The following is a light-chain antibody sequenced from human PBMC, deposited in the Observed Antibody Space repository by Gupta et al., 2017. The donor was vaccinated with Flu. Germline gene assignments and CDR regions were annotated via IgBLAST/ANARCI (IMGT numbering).Light chain of an antibody. CDR3: KQRRHTPWT. V-gene: IGKV3-11*01. J-gene: IGKJ1*01. CDR1: QSVSSY. CDR2: DAS. Sequence: IVLTQSPATLSLSPGERATLSCRASQSVSSYVAWYQQKPGQAPRLLIYDASNRATGIPARFSGSGSGTDFTLTISRLEPEDFAVYYCKQRRHTPWTFGQGTKVEIK.